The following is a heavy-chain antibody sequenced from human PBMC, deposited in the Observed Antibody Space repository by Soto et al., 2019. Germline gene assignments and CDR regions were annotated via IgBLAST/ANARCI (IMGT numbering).Heavy chain of an antibody. CDR2: ISGSGAGT. Sequence: EVQLLESGGGLVQPGGSLRLSCAASGFTFSDCAMNWVRQAQGKGLEWVSGISGSGAGTYYADSVKGRFTISRDNSKNTLYLQMNSLRAEDTALYYCVKDRGYYDSSGYYDALDIWGQGTVVTVSS. D-gene: IGHD3-22*01. V-gene: IGHV3-23*01. CDR1: GFTFSDCA. J-gene: IGHJ3*02. CDR3: VKDRGYYDSSGYYDALDI.